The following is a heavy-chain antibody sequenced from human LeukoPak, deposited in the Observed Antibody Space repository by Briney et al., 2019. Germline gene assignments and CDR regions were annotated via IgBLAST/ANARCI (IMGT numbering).Heavy chain of an antibody. CDR1: GFTFSSYA. Sequence: PGGSLRLSCAASGFTFSSYAMHWVRQAPGKGLEWVAVISYDGSNKYYADSVKGRFTISRDNSKNTLYLQMNSLRAEDTAMYYCARLSPSGWFGYFQQWGQGTLVTVSA. V-gene: IGHV3-30-3*01. CDR2: ISYDGSNK. J-gene: IGHJ1*01. D-gene: IGHD6-19*01. CDR3: ARLSPSGWFGYFQQ.